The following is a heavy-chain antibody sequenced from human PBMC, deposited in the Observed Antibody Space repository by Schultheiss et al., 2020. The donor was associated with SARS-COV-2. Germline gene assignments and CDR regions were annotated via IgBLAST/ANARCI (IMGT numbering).Heavy chain of an antibody. D-gene: IGHD3-16*01. Sequence: GESLKISCAASGFTFTNYWMTWVRQAPGKGLERVANINENGRERSYLDSVRGRFTISRDNAHNTLYLQMNSLRADDTAVYYCVRDLVGANDYWGQGSLVTVSS. CDR2: INENGRER. V-gene: IGHV3-7*04. CDR1: GFTFTNYW. J-gene: IGHJ4*02. CDR3: VRDLVGANDY.